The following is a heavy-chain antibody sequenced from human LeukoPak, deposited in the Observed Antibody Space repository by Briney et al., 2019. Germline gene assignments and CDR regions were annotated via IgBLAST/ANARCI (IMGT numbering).Heavy chain of an antibody. J-gene: IGHJ4*02. D-gene: IGHD6-13*01. CDR2: IWYDGSKK. CDR1: GFTFSTYG. V-gene: IGHV3-33*01. Sequence: GGSLRLSCAAPGFTFSTYGMHWVRQAPGKGLEWVAVIWYDGSKKYYADSVKGRFTISRESSKSTLYLQMNSLRAEDTAVYYCARDQSWYLDYWGQGTLVTVSS. CDR3: ARDQSWYLDY.